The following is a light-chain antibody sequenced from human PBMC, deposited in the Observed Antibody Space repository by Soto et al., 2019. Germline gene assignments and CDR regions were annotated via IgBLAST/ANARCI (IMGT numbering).Light chain of an antibody. CDR1: ESISTY. CDR2: ASS. Sequence: DIQMTQSPSSLSASVGDRVSITCRASESISTYLNWYQQKPGKAPRLLMYASSSLHGGVPSRFSGRGSGTHFTLTISSLQPEDFATYFCQQSYSNPTFGGGTRVDVK. J-gene: IGKJ4*01. CDR3: QQSYSNPT. V-gene: IGKV1-39*01.